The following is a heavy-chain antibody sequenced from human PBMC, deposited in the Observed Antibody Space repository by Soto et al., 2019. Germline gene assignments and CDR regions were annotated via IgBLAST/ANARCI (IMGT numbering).Heavy chain of an antibody. D-gene: IGHD3-22*01. CDR2: INPNSGGT. J-gene: IGHJ6*02. Sequence: ASVKVSCKASGYTFTGYYMHWVRQAPGQGLEWMGWINPNSGGTNYAQKFQGWVTMTRDTSIGTAYMELSRLRSDDTAVYYCAREFYYDSSGYYYGSGDYYYYGMDVWGQGTTVTVSS. CDR3: AREFYYDSSGYYYGSGDYYYYGMDV. V-gene: IGHV1-2*04. CDR1: GYTFTGYY.